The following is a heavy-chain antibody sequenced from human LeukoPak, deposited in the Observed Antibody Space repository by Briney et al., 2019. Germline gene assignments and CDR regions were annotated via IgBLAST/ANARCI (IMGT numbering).Heavy chain of an antibody. CDR1: GGSFSGYY. Sequence: SETLSLTCAVYGGSFSGYYWSWIRQPPGKGLEWIGEINHSGSTNYNPSLKSRVTISVDTSKNQFSLKLSSVTAADTAVYYCARAGDYDFWSGYYNYYYYGMDVWGQGTTVTVSS. J-gene: IGHJ6*02. CDR2: INHSGST. D-gene: IGHD3-3*01. V-gene: IGHV4-34*01. CDR3: ARAGDYDFWSGYYNYYYYGMDV.